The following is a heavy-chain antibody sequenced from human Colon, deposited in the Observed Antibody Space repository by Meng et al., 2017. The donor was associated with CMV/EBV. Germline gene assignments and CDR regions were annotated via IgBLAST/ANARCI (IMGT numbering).Heavy chain of an antibody. CDR1: DFRFTTYA. D-gene: IGHD2-8*01. CDR2: ISGDGGTT. CDR3: ASTGPLYGLYFCY. J-gene: IGHJ4*02. V-gene: IGHV3-23*01. Sequence: GESLKISCAISDFRFTTYAMSWVRQAPGQGLEWVSAISGDGGTTHYADSVKGRFTISRDHSKNMLYLHLTSLRAEDTAVYYCASTGPLYGLYFCYWGQGTLVTVSS.